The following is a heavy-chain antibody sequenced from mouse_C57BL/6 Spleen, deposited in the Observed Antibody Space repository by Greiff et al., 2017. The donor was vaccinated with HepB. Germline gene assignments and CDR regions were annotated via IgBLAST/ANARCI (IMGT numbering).Heavy chain of an antibody. Sequence: VQLQQSGAELARPGASVKLSCKASGYTFTSYGISWVKQRTGQGLEWIGEIYPRSGNTYYNEKFKGKATLTADKSSSTAYMELRSLTSEDSAVYFCARNYYYGSSYEEVYYFAYWGQGTTLTVSS. CDR1: GYTFTSYG. CDR2: IYPRSGNT. V-gene: IGHV1-81*01. CDR3: ARNYYYGSSYEEVYYFAY. D-gene: IGHD1-1*01. J-gene: IGHJ2*01.